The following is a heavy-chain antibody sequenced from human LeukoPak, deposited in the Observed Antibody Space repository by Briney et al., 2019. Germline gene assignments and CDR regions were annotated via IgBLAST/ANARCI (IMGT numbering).Heavy chain of an antibody. CDR1: GFKFSDHY. Sequence: GGSLRLSCAASGFKFSDHYIDWVRQAPGKGLEWVGRSRNKASSYTTEYAASVEGRFTISRDVSESSLYLQMNSLRTEDTAVYYCAVVHGRGYGFDYWGQGTLVTVSS. J-gene: IGHJ4*02. CDR2: SRNKASSYTT. CDR3: AVVHGRGYGFDY. V-gene: IGHV3-72*01. D-gene: IGHD5-12*01.